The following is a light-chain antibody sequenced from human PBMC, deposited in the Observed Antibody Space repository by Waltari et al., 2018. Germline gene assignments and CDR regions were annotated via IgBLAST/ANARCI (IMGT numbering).Light chain of an antibody. CDR1: SGINVGSYR. CDR3: MMWHNNAVV. CDR2: YKSDSDK. J-gene: IGLJ2*01. Sequence: QAVLTQPSSLSASPGASASLTCTLRSGINVGSYRIYWYQQKPGSPPQYLLRYKSDSDKPQDSRVARRCSGSKDASANAGILLISGLQSEDEADYYCMMWHNNAVVFGGGTTLTVL. V-gene: IGLV5-45*03.